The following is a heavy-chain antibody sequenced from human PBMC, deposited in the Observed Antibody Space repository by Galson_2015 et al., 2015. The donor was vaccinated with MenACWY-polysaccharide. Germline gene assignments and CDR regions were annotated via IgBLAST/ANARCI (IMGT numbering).Heavy chain of an antibody. CDR1: GFTFKNYW. CDR3: ARGHYGMDV. J-gene: IGHJ6*02. V-gene: IGHV3-7*01. CDR2: IKKDGSEK. Sequence: SLRLSCAVSGFTFKNYWMSWVRQAPGKGLEWVANIKKDGSEKYCVDSVKGRFTISRDNARNSLYLQMNGLRAEDTAVYYCARGHYGMDVWGQGITVTVS.